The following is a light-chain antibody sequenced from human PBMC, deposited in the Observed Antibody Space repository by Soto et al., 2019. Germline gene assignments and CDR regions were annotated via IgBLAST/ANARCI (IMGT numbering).Light chain of an antibody. Sequence: AIQLTQSPSSLSASVGDRVTITCRASQGISSALAWYQQKPGKAPKLLIYDASSLESGVPSRFSGSGSGTDFTLTISSLQPEDFATYYCQQFNSYPHTFTFDPGTKVDIK. CDR2: DAS. CDR1: QGISSA. V-gene: IGKV1-13*02. J-gene: IGKJ3*01. CDR3: QQFNSYPHTFT.